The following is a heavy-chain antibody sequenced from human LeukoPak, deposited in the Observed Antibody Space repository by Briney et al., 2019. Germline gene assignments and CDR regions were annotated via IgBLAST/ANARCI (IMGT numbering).Heavy chain of an antibody. J-gene: IGHJ3*02. CDR3: ARHRGVSYYDAFDI. D-gene: IGHD1-26*01. V-gene: IGHV4-4*07. CDR1: GGSISSYY. CDR2: IYTSGST. Sequence: SETLSLTFSVSGGSISSYYWSWIRQPAGKGLEWIGRIYTSGSTNYNPSLKSRVTMSVDTSKNQFSLKLSSVTAADTAVYYWARHRGVSYYDAFDIWGQGTVVTVSS.